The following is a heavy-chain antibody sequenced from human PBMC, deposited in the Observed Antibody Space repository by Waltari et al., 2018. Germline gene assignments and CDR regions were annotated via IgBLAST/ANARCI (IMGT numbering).Heavy chain of an antibody. CDR1: GFIVSSNY. Sequence: EVLLVESGGALVQPGGSLRLSCAASGFIVSSNYMNWVRQDPGKGLEWVSVIYSSGSTYYAASVKGRFTISRDNSKNTVYLQMNSLRPEDTALYYCARDPYYDSGSWGQGTLVTVSS. D-gene: IGHD3-10*01. CDR2: IYSSGST. CDR3: ARDPYYDSGS. J-gene: IGHJ4*02. V-gene: IGHV3-66*02.